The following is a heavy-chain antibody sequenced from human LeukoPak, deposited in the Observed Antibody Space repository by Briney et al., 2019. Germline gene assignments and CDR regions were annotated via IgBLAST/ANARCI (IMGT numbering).Heavy chain of an antibody. CDR3: ASDYDSSGSAFTSLDY. Sequence: SVKVSCKAPGGTFSSYAISWVRQAPGQGLEWMGGIIPIFGTANYAQKFQGRVTITTDESTSTAYMELSSLRSEDTAVYYCASDYDSSGSAFTSLDYWGQGTLVTVSS. CDR2: IIPIFGTA. D-gene: IGHD3-22*01. V-gene: IGHV1-69*05. J-gene: IGHJ4*02. CDR1: GGTFSSYA.